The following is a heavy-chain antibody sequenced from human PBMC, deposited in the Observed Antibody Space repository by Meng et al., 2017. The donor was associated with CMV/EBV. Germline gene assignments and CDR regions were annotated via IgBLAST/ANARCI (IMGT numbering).Heavy chain of an antibody. Sequence: GESLKISCAASGFTFSSYSMNWVRQAPGKGLEWVSSISSSSSYIYYADSVKGRFTISRDNAKNSLYLQMNSLRAEDTAVYYCARGARAYSSGWSLNYYYYGMDVWGQGTTVTVSS. D-gene: IGHD6-19*01. V-gene: IGHV3-21*01. CDR1: GFTFSSYS. J-gene: IGHJ6*02. CDR2: ISSSSSYI. CDR3: ARGARAYSSGWSLNYYYYGMDV.